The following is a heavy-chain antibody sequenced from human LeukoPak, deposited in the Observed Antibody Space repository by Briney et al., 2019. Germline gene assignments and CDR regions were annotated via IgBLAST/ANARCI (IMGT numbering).Heavy chain of an antibody. CDR3: AREYDFMSGMDAFDI. CDR1: GYTFTSYG. D-gene: IGHD3-3*01. J-gene: IGHJ3*02. V-gene: IGHV1-18*01. Sequence: ASVKVSCKASGYTFTSYGISWVRQAPGRGLEWMGWISAYNGNTNYAQKLQGRVTMTTDTSTSTAYMELRSLRSDDTAVYYCAREYDFMSGMDAFDIWGQGTMVTVSS. CDR2: ISAYNGNT.